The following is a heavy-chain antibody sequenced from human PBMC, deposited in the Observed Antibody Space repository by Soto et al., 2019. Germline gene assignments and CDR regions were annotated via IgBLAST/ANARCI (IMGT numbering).Heavy chain of an antibody. J-gene: IGHJ4*02. D-gene: IGHD3-10*01. CDR2: ISSNGGST. V-gene: IGHV3-64*01. CDR1: GFTFSSYA. Sequence: GGSLRLSCAASGFTFSSYAMHWVRQAPGKGLEYVSAISSNGGSTYYANSVKGRFTISRDNSKNTLYLQMGSLRAEDMAVYYCARTYYYGSGSYYNDYWGQGTLVTVSS. CDR3: ARTYYYGSGSYYNDY.